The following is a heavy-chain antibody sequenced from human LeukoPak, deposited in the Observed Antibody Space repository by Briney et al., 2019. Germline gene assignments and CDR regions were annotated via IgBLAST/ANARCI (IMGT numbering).Heavy chain of an antibody. CDR2: IYYSGST. D-gene: IGHD6-19*01. Sequence: PSETLSLTCTVSGGSISSSSYYWGWIRQPPGKGLEWIGSIYYSGSTYYNPSLKSRVTISVDTSKNQFSLKLSSVTAADTAVYYCARLHSSGWYVRYFDLWGRGTLVTVSS. J-gene: IGHJ2*01. V-gene: IGHV4-39*07. CDR1: GGSISSSSYY. CDR3: ARLHSSGWYVRYFDL.